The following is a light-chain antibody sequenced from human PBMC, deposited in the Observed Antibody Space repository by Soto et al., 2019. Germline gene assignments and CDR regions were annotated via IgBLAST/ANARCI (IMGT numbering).Light chain of an antibody. J-gene: IGKJ1*01. CDR2: AAS. V-gene: IGKV1D-12*01. CDR3: QQANSFPWS. Sequence: DIQMTQSPSSVSASVGDRVTITCRASQDISGWLAWFQQKPGKAPNLLIYAASILQSGVPSIFSGSGSGTDFTLTITYLQPEDFATYYCQQANSFPWSFGQGTKVEL. CDR1: QDISGW.